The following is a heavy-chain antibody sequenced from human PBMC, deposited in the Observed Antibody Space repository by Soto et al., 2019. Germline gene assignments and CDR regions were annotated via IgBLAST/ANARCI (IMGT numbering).Heavy chain of an antibody. V-gene: IGHV1-18*04. Sequence: GASVKVSCKASGYTFTSYGISWVRQAPGQGLEWMGWISAYNGNTNYAQKLQGRVTMTTDTSTSTAYMELRSLRSDDTAVYYCARGYYDSSGYYAPNEGFDYWGQGTLVTVSS. CDR1: GYTFTSYG. D-gene: IGHD3-22*01. CDR2: ISAYNGNT. J-gene: IGHJ4*02. CDR3: ARGYYDSSGYYAPNEGFDY.